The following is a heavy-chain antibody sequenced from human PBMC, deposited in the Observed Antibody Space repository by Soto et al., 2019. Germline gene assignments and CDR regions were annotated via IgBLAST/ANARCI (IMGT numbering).Heavy chain of an antibody. D-gene: IGHD3-3*01. Sequence: ASVKVSCKASGCTFTSYGISWVRQAPGQGLEWMGWISAYNGNTNYAQKLQGRVTMTTDTSTSTAYMELRSLRSDDTAVYYCARDGAPYYDFWSGYSRHFDYWGQGTLVTVSS. V-gene: IGHV1-18*01. CDR1: GCTFTSYG. J-gene: IGHJ4*02. CDR2: ISAYNGNT. CDR3: ARDGAPYYDFWSGYSRHFDY.